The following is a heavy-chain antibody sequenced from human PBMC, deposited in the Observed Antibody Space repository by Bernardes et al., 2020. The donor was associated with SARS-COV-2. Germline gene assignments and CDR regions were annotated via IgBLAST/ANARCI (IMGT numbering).Heavy chain of an antibody. V-gene: IGHV3-23*01. Sequence: SLRLYSAPSGFNFDYYNMTWVRQAPGKGLEWVSSISDTGDSTYYADSVKGRFTVSRDNSKNTLSLQMSSLRVEDTAIYYCAKVAYTSNLWGRGTLVTVSS. CDR1: GFNFDYYN. J-gene: IGHJ2*01. CDR2: ISDTGDST. CDR3: AKVAYTSNL. D-gene: IGHD4-4*01.